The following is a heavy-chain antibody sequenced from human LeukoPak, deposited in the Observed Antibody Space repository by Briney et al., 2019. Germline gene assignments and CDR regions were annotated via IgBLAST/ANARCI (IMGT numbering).Heavy chain of an antibody. CDR1: GGTFSSYA. J-gene: IGHJ4*02. D-gene: IGHD4-17*01. CDR3: ASGMTTVTTMKLDY. Sequence: ASVNVSCKASGGTFSSYAISWVRQAPGQGLEWMGGIIPIFGTANYAQKFQGRVTITTDESTSTAYMELSSLRSEDTAVYYCASGMTTVTTMKLDYWGQGTLVTVSS. CDR2: IIPIFGTA. V-gene: IGHV1-69*05.